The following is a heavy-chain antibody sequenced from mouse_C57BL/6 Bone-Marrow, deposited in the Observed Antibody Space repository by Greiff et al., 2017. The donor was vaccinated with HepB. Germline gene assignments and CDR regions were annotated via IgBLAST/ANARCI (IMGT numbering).Heavy chain of an antibody. V-gene: IGHV1-64*01. CDR1: GYTFTSYW. CDR3: ARNYYYGSSYRFAY. CDR2: IHPNSGST. J-gene: IGHJ3*01. Sequence: QVQLQQPGAELVKPGASVKLSCKASGYTFTSYWMHWVKQRPGQGLEWIGMIHPNSGSTNYNEKFKSKATLTVDKSSSTAYMQLSSLTSEDSAVYYCARNYYYGSSYRFAYWGQGTLVTVSA. D-gene: IGHD1-1*01.